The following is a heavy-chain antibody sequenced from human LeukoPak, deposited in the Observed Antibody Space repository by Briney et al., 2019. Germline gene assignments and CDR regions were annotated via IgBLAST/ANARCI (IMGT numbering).Heavy chain of an antibody. J-gene: IGHJ4*02. CDR3: ARGRDGYKDY. V-gene: IGHV1-69*10. CDR2: IIPILGIA. Sequence: ASVKVSCKASGGTFSSYAISWVRQAPGQGLEWMGGIIPILGIANYAQKFQGRVTITADKPTSTAYMELSSLRSEDTAVYYCARGRDGYKDYWGQGTLVTVSS. CDR1: GGTFSSYA. D-gene: IGHD5-24*01.